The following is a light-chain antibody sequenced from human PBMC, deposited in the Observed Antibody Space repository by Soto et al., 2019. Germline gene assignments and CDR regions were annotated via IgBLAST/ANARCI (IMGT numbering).Light chain of an antibody. V-gene: IGLV2-14*01. CDR3: SSYTSSSTRV. J-gene: IGLJ1*01. CDR2: DVS. Sequence: VLTQPASVSGSPGQSITISCTGTSSDVGGYNYVSWYQQHPGKAPKLMIYDVSNRPSGVSNRFPGSKSGNTASLTVSGLQAEDEADYYCSSYTSSSTRVFGTGTKVTVL. CDR1: SSDVGGYNY.